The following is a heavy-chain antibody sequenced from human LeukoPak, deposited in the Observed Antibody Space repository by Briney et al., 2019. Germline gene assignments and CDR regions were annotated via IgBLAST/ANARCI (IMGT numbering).Heavy chain of an antibody. CDR3: ARRRIAVAGNDY. CDR2: INWKGGRK. V-gene: IGHV3-20*04. Sequence: GXLRLSCAASGFTFDDYGMSGVGQAGGKGLEGVSGINWKGGRKDYADCVRGGLTISREKEKKSLYVQMNSLRAEDTALYYCARRRIAVAGNDYWGQGTLVTVSS. J-gene: IGHJ4*02. CDR1: GFTFDDYG. D-gene: IGHD6-19*01.